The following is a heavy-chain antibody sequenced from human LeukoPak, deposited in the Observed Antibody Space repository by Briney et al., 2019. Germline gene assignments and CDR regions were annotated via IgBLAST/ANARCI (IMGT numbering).Heavy chain of an antibody. J-gene: IGHJ4*02. CDR1: GFTFSSYW. V-gene: IGHV3-74*01. CDR2: TNSDGSST. CDR3: ATLSGTTFYDY. D-gene: IGHD1-1*01. Sequence: PGGSLRLSCAASGFTFSSYWMHWVRQAPGKGLVWVSRTNSDGSSTSYADSVKGRFTISRDNAKSTLYLQMNSLRAEDTAVYYCATLSGTTFYDYWGQGTLVTVSS.